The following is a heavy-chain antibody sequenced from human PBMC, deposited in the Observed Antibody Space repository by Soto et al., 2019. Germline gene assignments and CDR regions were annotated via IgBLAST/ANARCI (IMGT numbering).Heavy chain of an antibody. CDR3: ARGARGIAAAVGMDV. V-gene: IGHV4-31*03. D-gene: IGHD6-13*01. CDR1: GGSISGGGYY. J-gene: IGHJ6*02. Sequence: SETLSLTCTVSGGSISGGGYYWSWIRQHPGKGLEWIGYIYYSGSTYYNPSLKSRVTISVDTSKNQFSLKLSSVTAADTAVYYCARGARGIAAAVGMDVWGQGTTVTVSS. CDR2: IYYSGST.